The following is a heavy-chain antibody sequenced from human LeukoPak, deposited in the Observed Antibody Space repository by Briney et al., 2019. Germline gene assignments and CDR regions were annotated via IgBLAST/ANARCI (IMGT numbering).Heavy chain of an antibody. CDR1: GNTFNDSN. J-gene: IGHJ4*02. CDR2: IYRLSSYI. V-gene: IGHV3-21*01. Sequence: GGSLRLSCTASGNTFNDSNMNWVRQAPGKGLEWVSYIYRLSSYISYADSVKGRFTISRDNAKNSLYLEMSRLGGEDTPVYYCARMITVATPFDYWGQGTLVTVSS. CDR3: ARMITVATPFDY. D-gene: IGHD4-23*01.